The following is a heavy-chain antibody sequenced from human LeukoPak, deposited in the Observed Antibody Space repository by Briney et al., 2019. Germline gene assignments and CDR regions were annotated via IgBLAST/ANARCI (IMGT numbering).Heavy chain of an antibody. CDR3: ARAQTHCSSTSCYWYYFDY. Sequence: SETLSLTCAVYGGSFSGYYWSWIRQPPGKGLEWIGEINHSGSTNYNPPLKTRVTISVDPSTNQFSLRLSSVTAADTVVYYCARAQTHCSSTSCYWYYFDYWAQGTLVTVSS. D-gene: IGHD2-2*01. V-gene: IGHV4-34*01. J-gene: IGHJ4*02. CDR2: INHSGST. CDR1: GGSFSGYY.